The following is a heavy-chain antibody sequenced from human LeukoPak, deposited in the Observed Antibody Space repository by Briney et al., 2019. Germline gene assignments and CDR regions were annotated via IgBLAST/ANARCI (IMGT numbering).Heavy chain of an antibody. CDR1: GFTFSSYW. CDR2: INSDGSST. V-gene: IGHV3-74*01. CDR3: ASIEEHDYGDYYYGMDV. D-gene: IGHD4-17*01. J-gene: IGHJ6*02. Sequence: GGSLRLSCAASGFTFSSYWMHWVRQAPGKGLVWVSRINSDGSSTSYADSVKGRFTISRDNAKNTLYLQMNSLRAEDTAVYYCASIEEHDYGDYYYGMDVWGQGTTVTVSS.